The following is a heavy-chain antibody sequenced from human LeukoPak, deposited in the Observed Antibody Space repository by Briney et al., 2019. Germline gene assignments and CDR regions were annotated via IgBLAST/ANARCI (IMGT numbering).Heavy chain of an antibody. V-gene: IGHV1-46*01. Sequence: ASVKVSCKASGYTFTSYYMHWVRQAPGQGLEWMGIINPSGGSTSYAQKFQGRVTMTGDMSTSTDYMELSRLRSDDTAVYYCARGLRGSPAFDYWGQGTLVTVSS. CDR2: INPSGGST. CDR3: ARGLRGSPAFDY. CDR1: GYTFTSYY. J-gene: IGHJ4*02. D-gene: IGHD2-2*01.